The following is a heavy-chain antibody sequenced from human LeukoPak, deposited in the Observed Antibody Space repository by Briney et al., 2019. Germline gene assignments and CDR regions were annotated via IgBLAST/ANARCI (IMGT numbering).Heavy chain of an antibody. V-gene: IGHV1-69*05. J-gene: IGHJ4*02. CDR1: GGTFTSYA. CDR2: IIPIFGTA. CDR3: ASLWYCSGGSCPFDY. D-gene: IGHD2-15*01. Sequence: SVKVSCKASGGTFTSYAISWVRQAPGQGLEWMGGIIPIFGTANYAQKFQGRVTITTDESTSTAYMELSSMRSEDTAVYYCASLWYCSGGSCPFDYWGQGTLVTVSA.